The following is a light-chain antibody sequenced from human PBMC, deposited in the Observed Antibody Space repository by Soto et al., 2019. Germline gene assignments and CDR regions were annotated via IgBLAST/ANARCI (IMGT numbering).Light chain of an antibody. V-gene: IGLV2-14*01. Sequence: QSVLTQPASVSGSPGQSITISCTGTSSDVGGYNYVSWYQQHPGKAPKLMIYDVSNRPSGVSNRFSGSKSGNTASLTISGLQAEDEADYYCSSYTSSRLDVFGTGTKLTVL. CDR1: SSDVGGYNY. CDR3: SSYTSSRLDV. J-gene: IGLJ1*01. CDR2: DVS.